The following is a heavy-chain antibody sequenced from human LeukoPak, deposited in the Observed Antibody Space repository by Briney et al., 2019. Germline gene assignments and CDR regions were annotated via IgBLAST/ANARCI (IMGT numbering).Heavy chain of an antibody. Sequence: PAGGSLRLSCAASGFTFDDYAMHWVRQAPGKGLEWVSGISWNSGSIGYADSVKGRFTISRDNAKNSLYLQMNSLRAEDTALYYCAKDIERRGDYYDSSGYNYWGQGTLVTVSS. V-gene: IGHV3-9*01. CDR1: GFTFDDYA. CDR3: AKDIERRGDYYDSSGYNY. D-gene: IGHD3-22*01. J-gene: IGHJ4*02. CDR2: ISWNSGSI.